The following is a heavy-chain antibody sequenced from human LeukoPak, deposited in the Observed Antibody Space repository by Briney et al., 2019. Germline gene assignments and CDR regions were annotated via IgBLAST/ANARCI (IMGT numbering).Heavy chain of an antibody. Sequence: GGSLRLSCAASGFTFSSYVMSWVRQAPGKGLEWVSAISASGGSTYYADSVKGRFTISRDNSKNTLYLQMNSLRAEDTAVYYCARSRYCVNGICSYFDYWGQGTLVTVSS. V-gene: IGHV3-23*01. D-gene: IGHD2-8*01. CDR3: ARSRYCVNGICSYFDY. CDR2: ISASGGST. J-gene: IGHJ4*02. CDR1: GFTFSSYV.